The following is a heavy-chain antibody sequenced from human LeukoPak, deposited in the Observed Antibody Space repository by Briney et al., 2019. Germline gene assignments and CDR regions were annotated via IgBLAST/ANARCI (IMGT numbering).Heavy chain of an antibody. V-gene: IGHV1-46*01. CDR1: GYTFSSYY. D-gene: IGHD3-10*01. J-gene: IGHJ4*02. CDR2: INPSAGST. Sequence: ASVKVSCKASGYTFSSYYMHWVRQAPGQGLEWMGIINPSAGSTIYAQKFQGRFTMTRDTSTGTVYMELSSLRSEDTAVYYCARVPGGEGTADDYWGQGTLVSVSS. CDR3: ARVPGGEGTADDY.